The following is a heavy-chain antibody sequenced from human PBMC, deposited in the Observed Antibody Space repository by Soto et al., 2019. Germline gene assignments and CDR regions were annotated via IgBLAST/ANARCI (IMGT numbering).Heavy chain of an antibody. V-gene: IGHV3-23*01. CDR1: GFTFSSYA. Sequence: EVQLLESGGGLVQPGGSLRLSCAASGFTFSSYAMTWVRQAPGKGLEWVSALTISGGSTYYADSVKGRFTISRDNSKSTLYLQMDSLRAEDTAVYYCTKVAFVVVPAAIPPTDYWGQGTLVTVSS. J-gene: IGHJ4*02. D-gene: IGHD2-2*02. CDR3: TKVAFVVVPAAIPPTDY. CDR2: LTISGGST.